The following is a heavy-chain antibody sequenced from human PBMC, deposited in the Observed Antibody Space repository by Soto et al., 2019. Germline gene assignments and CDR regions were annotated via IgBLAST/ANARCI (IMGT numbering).Heavy chain of an antibody. D-gene: IGHD6-19*01. CDR3: AKDPEIAVAGDY. Sequence: QVQLVESGGGVVQPGRSLRLSCAASGFTFSSYGMHWVRQAPDKGLEWVAVISYDGSNKYYADSVKGRFTISRDNSKNTLYLQMNSLRAEDTAVYYCAKDPEIAVAGDYWGQGTLVTVSS. CDR1: GFTFSSYG. V-gene: IGHV3-30*18. CDR2: ISYDGSNK. J-gene: IGHJ4*02.